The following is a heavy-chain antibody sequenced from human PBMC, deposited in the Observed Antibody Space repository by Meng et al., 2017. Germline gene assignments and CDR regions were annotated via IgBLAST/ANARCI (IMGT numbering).Heavy chain of an antibody. D-gene: IGHD1-26*01. CDR3: ARVEWELLGWYFDY. V-gene: IGHV3-7*04. Sequence: ESLKISFAASGFTFSSYWMSWVRQAPGKGLEWVANRKQVGSEKYYVYSVTGRFTISRDNAKNSLYLQMHSLRAEDTAVYYCARVEWELLGWYFDYWGQGTLVTVSS. CDR2: RKQVGSEK. CDR1: GFTFSSYW. J-gene: IGHJ4*02.